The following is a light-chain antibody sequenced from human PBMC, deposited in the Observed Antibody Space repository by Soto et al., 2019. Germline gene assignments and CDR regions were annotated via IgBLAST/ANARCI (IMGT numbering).Light chain of an antibody. Sequence: QSALTQPASVSGSPGQSITISCTGTSSDVGSYNLVSWYQQHPGKVPKLMIYEDSKRPSGISSRFSGSKSGNTASLTISGLQAEDEADYYCCSYAGSSTVVFGGGTKLTVL. J-gene: IGLJ2*01. CDR2: EDS. V-gene: IGLV2-23*01. CDR1: SSDVGSYNL. CDR3: CSYAGSSTVV.